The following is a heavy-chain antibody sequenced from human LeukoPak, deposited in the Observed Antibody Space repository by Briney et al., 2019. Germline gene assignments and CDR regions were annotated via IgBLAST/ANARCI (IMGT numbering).Heavy chain of an antibody. CDR3: ARHARSGWSPPFDY. V-gene: IGHV4-59*08. Sequence: SETLSLTCTVSGGSISSYYWSWIRQPPGKGLEWIGYIYYSGSTNYNPSLKSRVTISVDTSKNQFSLKLSSVTAADTAVYYCARHARSGWSPPFDYWGQGTRVPVSS. J-gene: IGHJ4*02. D-gene: IGHD6-19*01. CDR2: IYYSGST. CDR1: GGSISSYY.